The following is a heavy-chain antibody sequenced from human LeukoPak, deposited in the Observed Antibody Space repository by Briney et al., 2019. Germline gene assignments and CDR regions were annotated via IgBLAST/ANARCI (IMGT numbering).Heavy chain of an antibody. V-gene: IGHV3-30*03. CDR3: ARESEGVTFDY. J-gene: IGHJ4*02. Sequence: GGSLRLSCAASGFTFSSYGMHWVRQAPGKGLEWVAVISYDGSNKYYADSVKGRFTISRDNSKNTLYLQMNSLRAEDTAVYYCARESEGVTFDYWGQGTLVTVSS. CDR1: GFTFSSYG. D-gene: IGHD5-18*01. CDR2: ISYDGSNK.